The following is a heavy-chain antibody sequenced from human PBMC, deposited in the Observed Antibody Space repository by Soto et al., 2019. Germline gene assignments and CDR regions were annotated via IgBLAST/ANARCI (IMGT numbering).Heavy chain of an antibody. CDR3: ARDLWGYCGTDCYPLDV. J-gene: IGHJ6*02. V-gene: IGHV4-59*01. CDR1: GGSISRYY. CDR2: MYNTGST. D-gene: IGHD2-21*02. Sequence: QVQLQESGPGLEKPSETLSLTCTVSGGSISRYYWSWIRQPPGKGLEWIGYMYNTGSTVYNPPFKSRVTISVDTSKNQFSLKLNSVTAADTAVYYCARDLWGYCGTDCYPLDVWGQGTTVTVSS.